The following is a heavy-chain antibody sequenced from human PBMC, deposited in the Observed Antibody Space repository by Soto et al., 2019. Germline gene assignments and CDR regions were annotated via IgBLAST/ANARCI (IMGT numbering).Heavy chain of an antibody. V-gene: IGHV1-46*01. CDR3: ARDQEEYSYGFPNYYYGMDV. Sequence: QVQLVQSGAEVKKPGASVKVSCKASGYTFTSYYMHWVRQAPGQGLEWMGIINPSGGSTSYAQKFQGRVTRTRDTSTSTVYMELSSLRSEDTAVYYCARDQEEYSYGFPNYYYGMDVWGQGTTVTVSS. D-gene: IGHD5-18*01. CDR2: INPSGGST. J-gene: IGHJ6*02. CDR1: GYTFTSYY.